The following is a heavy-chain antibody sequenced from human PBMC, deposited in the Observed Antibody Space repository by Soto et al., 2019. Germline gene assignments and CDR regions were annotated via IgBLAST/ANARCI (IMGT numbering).Heavy chain of an antibody. CDR3: AKAPNFDWLSHFDY. CDR2: ISYDGGNK. CDR1: GLTFSNYG. D-gene: IGHD3-9*01. V-gene: IGHV3-30*18. J-gene: IGHJ4*02. Sequence: GGSLRLSCAASGLTFSNYGMHWVRQAPGKGLEWVAVISYDGGNKYYADSVKGRFTISRDNSKNTLYLQMNRLRAEDTAVYYCAKAPNFDWLSHFDYRGQGTLVTVSS.